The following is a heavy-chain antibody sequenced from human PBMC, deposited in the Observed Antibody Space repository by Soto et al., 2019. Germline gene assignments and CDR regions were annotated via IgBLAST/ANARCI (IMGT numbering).Heavy chain of an antibody. CDR2: ISSSGSTI. J-gene: IGHJ6*02. D-gene: IGHD3-22*01. Sequence: GGSLVLSCVSSAFTFSGYEMNWVRPDPGKGLEWVSYISSSGSTIYYADSVKGRFTISRDNAKNSLYLQMNSLRAEDTAVYYCARDRTYYDSSGYYYGMDVWGQGTTVTVS. CDR1: AFTFSGYE. V-gene: IGHV3-48*03. CDR3: ARDRTYYDSSGYYYGMDV.